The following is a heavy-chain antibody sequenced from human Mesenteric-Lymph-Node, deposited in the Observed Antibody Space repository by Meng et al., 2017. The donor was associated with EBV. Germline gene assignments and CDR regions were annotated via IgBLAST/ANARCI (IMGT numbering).Heavy chain of an antibody. CDR1: GFAFSSYA. V-gene: IGHV3-23*01. CDR3: ARHVYGNVDY. Sequence: EVRLLGSGGGLVARGGSLRLSCAASGFAFSSYAMSWVRQAPGKGLEWVSGISGSGTGTYYGDSAKGRFTISRDNSENTLYLQMNSLRAEDTAIYFCARHVYGNVDYWGQGTLVTVSS. J-gene: IGHJ4*02. D-gene: IGHD3-16*01. CDR2: ISGSGTGT.